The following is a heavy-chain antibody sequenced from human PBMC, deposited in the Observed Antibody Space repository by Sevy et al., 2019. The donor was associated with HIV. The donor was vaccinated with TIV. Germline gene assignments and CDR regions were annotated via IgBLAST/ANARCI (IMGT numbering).Heavy chain of an antibody. CDR1: GFPFSSYS. Sequence: GGSLRLSCAASGFPFSSYSFYWVRQAPGKGLEYVSAIGSDGETTLYASSVKGRFTISRDNSKNTGFLQMGRLRSEDMGVYYCARDSGTYPAFDLWGRGTMVTVSS. J-gene: IGHJ3*01. V-gene: IGHV3-64*01. CDR2: IGSDGETT. D-gene: IGHD1-26*01. CDR3: ARDSGTYPAFDL.